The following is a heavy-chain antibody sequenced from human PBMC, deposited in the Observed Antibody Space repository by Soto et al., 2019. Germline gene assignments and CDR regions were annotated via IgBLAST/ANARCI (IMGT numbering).Heavy chain of an antibody. Sequence: GGSLRLSCTASGFTFGDYAMSWFRQAPGKGLEWVGFIRSKAYGGTTEYAASVKGRFTISRDDSKSIAYLQMNSLKTEDTAVYYCTRDRDAPPPLYDSSGYSGWFDPWGQGTLVTVSS. D-gene: IGHD3-22*01. J-gene: IGHJ5*02. CDR3: TRDRDAPPPLYDSSGYSGWFDP. V-gene: IGHV3-49*03. CDR2: IRSKAYGGTT. CDR1: GFTFGDYA.